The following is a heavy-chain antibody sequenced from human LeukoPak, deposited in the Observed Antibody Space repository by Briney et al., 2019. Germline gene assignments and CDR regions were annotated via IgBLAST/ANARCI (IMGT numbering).Heavy chain of an antibody. J-gene: IGHJ6*04. D-gene: IGHD2-2*01. CDR1: GGSFSGYY. CDR2: INHSGST. V-gene: IGHV4-34*01. Sequence: PSETLSLTCAVYGGSFSGYYWSWIRQPPGKGLEWIGEINHSGSTNYNPSLKSRVTISVDTSKNQFSLKLSSVTAADTAVYYCATDRTSPRGGMDVWDKGTTVTVSS. CDR3: ATDRTSPRGGMDV.